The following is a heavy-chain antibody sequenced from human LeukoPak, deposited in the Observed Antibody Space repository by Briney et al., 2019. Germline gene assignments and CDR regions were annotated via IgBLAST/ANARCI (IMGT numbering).Heavy chain of an antibody. CDR2: ISWNSGSI. J-gene: IGHJ4*02. D-gene: IGHD2-2*02. CDR3: AKADCSSTSCYTMDY. V-gene: IGHV3-9*03. CDR1: GFTFDDYA. Sequence: GGSLRLSXAASGFTFDDYAMHWVRQAPGKGLEWVSGISWNSGSIGYADSVKGRFTISRDNAKNSLYLQMNSLRAEDMALYYCAKADCSSTSCYTMDYWGQGTLVTVSS.